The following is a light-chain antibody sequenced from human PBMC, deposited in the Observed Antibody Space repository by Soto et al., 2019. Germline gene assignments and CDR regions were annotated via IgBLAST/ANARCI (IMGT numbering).Light chain of an antibody. V-gene: IGKV3-20*01. CDR2: GAS. CDR1: QSVSSSY. Sequence: EIAWTQCPGTLCLYPGERATLSCRASQSVSSSYLAWYQQKPGQAPRLLIYGASSRATGIPDRFSGSGSGTDFTLTISRLEPEDFAVYYCQQYGSSPWTFGQGTKVDIK. CDR3: QQYGSSPWT. J-gene: IGKJ1*01.